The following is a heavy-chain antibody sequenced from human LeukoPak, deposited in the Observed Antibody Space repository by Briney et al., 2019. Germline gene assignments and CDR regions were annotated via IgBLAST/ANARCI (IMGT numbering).Heavy chain of an antibody. J-gene: IGHJ4*01. V-gene: IGHV4-59*01. Sequence: KPSETLSLTCTVSGGSISSNYWTWIRQPPGKGLEWLGYISYSGSTNYSPSLKRRVTISADTSKNQFSLRLTSVTAADTAVYYCARDTGFVDYWGQGTLVTVSS. CDR3: ARDTGFVDY. CDR2: ISYSGST. CDR1: GGSISSNY. D-gene: IGHD1-1*01.